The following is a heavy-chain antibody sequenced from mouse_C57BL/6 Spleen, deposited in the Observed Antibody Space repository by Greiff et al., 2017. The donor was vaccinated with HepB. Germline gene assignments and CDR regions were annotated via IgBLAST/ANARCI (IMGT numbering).Heavy chain of an antibody. D-gene: IGHD2-4*01. J-gene: IGHJ1*03. CDR2: INPNNGGT. CDR1: GYTFTDYY. V-gene: IGHV1-26*01. Sequence: EVQLQQSGPELVKPGASVKISCKASGYTFTDYYMNWVKQSHGKSLEWIGDINPNNGGTSYNQKFKGKATLTVDKSSSTAYMELRSLTSEDSAVYYCARSWGLRQDWYFDVWGTGTTVTVSS. CDR3: ARSWGLRQDWYFDV.